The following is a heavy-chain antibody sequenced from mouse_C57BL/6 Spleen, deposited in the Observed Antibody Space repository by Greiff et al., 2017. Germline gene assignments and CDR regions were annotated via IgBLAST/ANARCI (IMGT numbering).Heavy chain of an antibody. J-gene: IGHJ2*01. V-gene: IGHV1-15*01. CDR1: GYTFTDYE. D-gene: IGHD1-1*01. Sequence: QVQLKESGAELVRPGASVTLSCKASGYTFTDYEMHWVKQTPVHGLEWIGAIDPETGGTAYNQKFKGKAILTADKSSSTAYMELRSLTSEDSAVYYCTRSDYYGSRNYFDYWGQGTTLTVSS. CDR3: TRSDYYGSRNYFDY. CDR2: IDPETGGT.